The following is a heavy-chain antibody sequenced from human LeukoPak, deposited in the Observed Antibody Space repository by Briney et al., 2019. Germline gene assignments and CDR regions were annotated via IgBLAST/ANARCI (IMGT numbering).Heavy chain of an antibody. V-gene: IGHV4-39*01. J-gene: IGHJ4*02. D-gene: IGHD2-2*01. CDR3: ARHAPFRPIVVVLAAVNYFDY. CDR2: INHSGST. Sequence: PSETLSLTSTVSGGSISSSSYYWSWIRLPPGKGLEWIGEINHSGSTNYNPSLKSRVTISVDTSKNQFSLKLSSVTAADTAVYYCARHAPFRPIVVVLAAVNYFDYWGQGTLVTVSS. CDR1: GGSISSSSYY.